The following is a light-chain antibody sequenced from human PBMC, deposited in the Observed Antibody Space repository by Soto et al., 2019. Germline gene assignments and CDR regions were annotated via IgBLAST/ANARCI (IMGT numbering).Light chain of an antibody. Sequence: EIVMTQSPATLSVSPGERVTLSCRASQSVNSNLAWYQLKPGQAPRLLIYGASTMATGIPARISGSGSGTEFTLTISSLQSEDFAVYFCQQYNNWPPGTFGQGTKLQIK. CDR1: QSVNSN. V-gene: IGKV3-15*01. CDR3: QQYNNWPPGT. CDR2: GAS. J-gene: IGKJ2*02.